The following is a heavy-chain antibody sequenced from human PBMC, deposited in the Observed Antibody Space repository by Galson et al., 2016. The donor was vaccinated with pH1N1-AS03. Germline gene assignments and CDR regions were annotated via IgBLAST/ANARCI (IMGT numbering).Heavy chain of an antibody. V-gene: IGHV1-69*04. CDR1: GGSFSKYV. D-gene: IGHD5-24*01. CDR2: IIPNLGVT. Sequence: SVKVSCKASGGSFSKYVISWVRQAPGQGLEWMGRIIPNLGVTNYAQTFQARVTITADKSSSTVYMEVTNLTSEDTAMYYCAQNQENGYNYWFDPWGQGTLVTVSS. J-gene: IGHJ5*02. CDR3: AQNQENGYNYWFDP.